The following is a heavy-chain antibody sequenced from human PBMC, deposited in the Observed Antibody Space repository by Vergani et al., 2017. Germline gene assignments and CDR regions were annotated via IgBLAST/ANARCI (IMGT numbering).Heavy chain of an antibody. CDR3: ARGLDFWSGYSYFGY. Sequence: QVQLQESGPGLVKPPGTLSLTCAVSGGSISSSNWWSWVRQPPGKGLEWIGEIYHSGSTNYNPSLKSRVTISVDTSKNQFSLKLSSVTAADTAVYYCARGLDFWSGYSYFGYWGQGTLVTVSS. CDR2: IYHSGST. D-gene: IGHD3-3*01. CDR1: GGSISSSNW. V-gene: IGHV4-4*03. J-gene: IGHJ4*02.